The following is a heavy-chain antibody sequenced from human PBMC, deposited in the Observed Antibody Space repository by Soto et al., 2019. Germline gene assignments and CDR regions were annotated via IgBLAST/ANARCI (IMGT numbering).Heavy chain of an antibody. V-gene: IGHV4-4*08. CDR1: GGSISSSNY. D-gene: IGHD6-19*01. CDR2: VYPGGRT. Sequence: SETLSLTCAVSGGSISSSNYWTWLRQPPGKGLEWIGYVYPGGRTHYNPSFKSRLSISVDTSKNQFSLKLSSVTAADTAVYYCATWASAWGYFDYWGQGTLVTVSS. CDR3: ATWASAWGYFDY. J-gene: IGHJ4*02.